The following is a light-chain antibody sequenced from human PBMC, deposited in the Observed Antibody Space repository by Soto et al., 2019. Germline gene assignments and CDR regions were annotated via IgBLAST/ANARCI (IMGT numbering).Light chain of an antibody. J-gene: IGKJ5*01. Sequence: IVVTQSLGAVSLSPGERATLSCRASQRVDDSHLAWYQLRPGQAPRLLIYGASTRATGIPDRFSGSGSGTDFSLTIRGLKPEDFAVYYCQQYRMSPNTFGQGARLEIK. V-gene: IGKV3-20*01. CDR2: GAS. CDR3: QQYRMSPNT. CDR1: QRVDDSH.